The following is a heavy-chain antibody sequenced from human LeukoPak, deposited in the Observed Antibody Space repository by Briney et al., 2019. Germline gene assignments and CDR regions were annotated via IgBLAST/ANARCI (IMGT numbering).Heavy chain of an antibody. Sequence: LGGSLRLSCAASGFTFSSYEMNWVRQAPGKGLEWVSYISSSGSTIYHADSVKGRFTISRDNAKNSLYLQMNSLRAEDTAVYYCARGGLLWFGELLPIDYWGQGTLVTVSS. CDR3: ARGGLLWFGELLPIDY. CDR2: ISSSGSTI. V-gene: IGHV3-48*03. D-gene: IGHD3-10*01. CDR1: GFTFSSYE. J-gene: IGHJ4*02.